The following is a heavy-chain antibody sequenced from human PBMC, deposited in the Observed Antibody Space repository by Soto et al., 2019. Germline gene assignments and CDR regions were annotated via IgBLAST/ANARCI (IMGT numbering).Heavy chain of an antibody. J-gene: IGHJ4*02. CDR1: GYAFTSYY. CDR2: INPSGGST. V-gene: IGHV1-46*03. D-gene: IGHD1-1*01. Sequence: QVQLVQSGAEVMQPGASVKASCKASGYAFTSYYIQWVRQAPGQGLEWMCIINPSGGSTNYAQKFQSRFTMTRDTPTSTVYIEMSSLRSEDTAIYYCSRGYPPRDQLGNPPGAFGGQGTVVTGSS. CDR3: SRGYPPRDQLGNPPGAF.